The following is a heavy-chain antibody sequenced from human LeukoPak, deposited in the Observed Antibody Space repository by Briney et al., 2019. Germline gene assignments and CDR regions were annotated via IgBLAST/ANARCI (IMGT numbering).Heavy chain of an antibody. Sequence: SETLSLTCAVYGGSFSGYYWSWLRQPPGKGLEWIGEINHSGSTNYNPSLKSRVTISVDTSKNQFSLKLSSVTAADTAVYYCARRVTYYYDSSGYYPLNWFDPWGQGTLVTVSS. D-gene: IGHD3-22*01. V-gene: IGHV4-34*01. CDR2: INHSGST. CDR1: GGSFSGYY. CDR3: ARRVTYYYDSSGYYPLNWFDP. J-gene: IGHJ5*02.